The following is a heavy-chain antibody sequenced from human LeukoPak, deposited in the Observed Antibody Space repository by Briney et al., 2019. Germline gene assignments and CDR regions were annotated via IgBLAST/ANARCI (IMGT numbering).Heavy chain of an antibody. CDR3: AKDAGYYDSSGDLDY. Sequence: GGSLRLSCAASGFTFSSYWMSWVRQAPGKGLEWVANIKQDGSEKYYVDSVKGRFTISRDNAKNSLYLQMNSLRAEDTAVYYCAKDAGYYDSSGDLDYWGQGTLVTVSS. CDR2: IKQDGSEK. CDR1: GFTFSSYW. J-gene: IGHJ4*02. D-gene: IGHD3-22*01. V-gene: IGHV3-7*01.